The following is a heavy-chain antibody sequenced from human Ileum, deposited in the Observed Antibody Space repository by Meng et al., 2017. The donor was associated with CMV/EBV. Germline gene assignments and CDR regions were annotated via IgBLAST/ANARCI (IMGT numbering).Heavy chain of an antibody. V-gene: IGHV3-66*02. CDR1: GITVSSDY. Sequence: AVTGITVSSDYMSWVRQAPGKGLECVSLIYRDGSTFYADSVQGRFSISRDHSKNTVYLQMDSLRLEDTAVYYCARIPVLQWLGTVDVWGQGTMVTVSS. CDR2: IYRDGST. D-gene: IGHD3-3*01. CDR3: ARIPVLQWLGTVDV. J-gene: IGHJ3*01.